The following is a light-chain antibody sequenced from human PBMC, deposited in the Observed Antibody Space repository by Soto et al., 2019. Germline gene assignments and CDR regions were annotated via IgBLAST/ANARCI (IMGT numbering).Light chain of an antibody. CDR2: KAS. CDR1: QSISNW. J-gene: IGKJ1*01. Sequence: DIPMTQSPSTLSASVGDRVTITCRASQSISNWLAWYQQKPGKAPKLLIYKASSLEGGVPSRFSGSGSGTEFTLTISSLQPDDFATYYCQQYNSYSQTFGQGTKVEIK. CDR3: QQYNSYSQT. V-gene: IGKV1-5*03.